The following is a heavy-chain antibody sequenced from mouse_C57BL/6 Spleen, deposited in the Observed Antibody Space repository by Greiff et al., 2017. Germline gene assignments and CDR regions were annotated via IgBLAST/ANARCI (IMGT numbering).Heavy chain of an antibody. V-gene: IGHV2-2*01. CDR2: IWSGGST. Sequence: QVQLQQSGPGLVQPSQSLSITCTVSGFSFTSYGVHWVRQSPGKGLEWLGVIWSGGSTDYNAACISRLSISKDNSKSKVFFKMNSLQADDTARYYCARGYYGSSYKDYWYVDVWGTGTTVTVSS. CDR3: ARGYYGSSYKDYWYVDV. D-gene: IGHD1-1*01. J-gene: IGHJ1*03. CDR1: GFSFTSYG.